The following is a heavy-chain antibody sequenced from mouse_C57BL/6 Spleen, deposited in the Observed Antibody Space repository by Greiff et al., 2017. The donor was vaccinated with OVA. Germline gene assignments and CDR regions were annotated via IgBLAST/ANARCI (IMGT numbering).Heavy chain of an antibody. D-gene: IGHD2-4*01. J-gene: IGHJ1*03. CDR3: ARQKDDYDWYFDV. V-gene: IGHV5-2*03. Sequence: EVKVEESGGGLVQPGESLKLSCESNEYAFPSHDMSWVRKTPEKRLELVAAINSDGGSTYYPDTMERRFIISRDNTKKTLYLQMSSLRSEDTALYYCARQKDDYDWYFDVWGTGTTVTVSS. CDR2: INSDGGST. CDR1: EYAFPSHD.